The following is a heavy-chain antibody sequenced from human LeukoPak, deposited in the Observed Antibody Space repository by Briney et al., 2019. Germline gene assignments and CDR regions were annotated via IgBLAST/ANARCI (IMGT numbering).Heavy chain of an antibody. J-gene: IGHJ4*02. CDR3: ARRAGAYSHPHDY. CDR2: ISSSGSTI. CDR1: GFTFSSYA. D-gene: IGHD4/OR15-4a*01. V-gene: IGHV3-48*01. Sequence: GGSLRLSCAASGFTFSSYAINRVRQAPGKGLEWVSYISSSGSTIYYADSVKGRFTISRDNAKNSLYLQMNSLRAEDTAVYYCARRAGAYSHPHDYWGQGTLVTVSS.